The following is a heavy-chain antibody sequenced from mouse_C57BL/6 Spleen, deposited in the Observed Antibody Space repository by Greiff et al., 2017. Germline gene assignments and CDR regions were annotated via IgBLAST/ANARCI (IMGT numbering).Heavy chain of an antibody. CDR2: IDPYDSYT. Sequence: QVQLQQPGAELVMPGASVKLSCKASGYTFTSYWMHWVKQRPGQGLEWIGEIDPYDSYTNYNQKFKGKSTLTVDKSYSTAYMQLSSLTSEDAAVYDCSYGYDWFAYWGQGTLVTVSA. D-gene: IGHD2-2*01. V-gene: IGHV1-69*01. J-gene: IGHJ3*01. CDR1: GYTFTSYW. CDR3: SYGYDWFAY.